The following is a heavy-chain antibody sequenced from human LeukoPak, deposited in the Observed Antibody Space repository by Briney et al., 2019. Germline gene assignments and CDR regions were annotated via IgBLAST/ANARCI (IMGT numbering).Heavy chain of an antibody. CDR2: ISSSSSYI. D-gene: IGHD1-26*01. CDR1: GFTFITYS. Sequence: GGSLRLSCAASGFTFITYSMNWVRQAPGKGLEWVSSISSSSSYIYYADSVRGRFTISRDNAKNSLYLQMNSLRAEDTAVYYCARAGSGRSPDWFDPWGQGTLVTVSS. CDR3: ARAGSGRSPDWFDP. V-gene: IGHV3-21*06. J-gene: IGHJ5*02.